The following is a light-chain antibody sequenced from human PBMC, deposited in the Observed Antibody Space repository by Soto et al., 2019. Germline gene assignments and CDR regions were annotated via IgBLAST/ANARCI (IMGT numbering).Light chain of an antibody. CDR2: RNN. V-gene: IGLV1-47*01. J-gene: IGLJ2*01. CDR1: SSNIGSNY. CDR3: AAWDDSLSGVVV. Sequence: QSVLTQPPSASGTPGQRVTISCSGSSSNIGSNYVYWYQQLPGTAPKLLIYRNNQRPSGVPDRFSGSKSGTSASLAISGLRSEDEDDYYCAAWDDSLSGVVVFGGGTKVTVL.